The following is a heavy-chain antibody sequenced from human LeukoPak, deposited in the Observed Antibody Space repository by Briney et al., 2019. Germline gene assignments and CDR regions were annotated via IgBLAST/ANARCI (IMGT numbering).Heavy chain of an antibody. CDR2: IYTNENT. CDR1: GDSMSLYY. D-gene: IGHD6-13*01. Sequence: SETLSLTCTVSGDSMSLYYWSWIRQPAGKGLEWIGRIYTNENTNYNPSLKSRVTMSIDTSKNQFSLNLRSVTAADTAVYYCARDRGSNWPYYFDYWGQGTLVTVSS. J-gene: IGHJ4*02. CDR3: ARDRGSNWPYYFDY. V-gene: IGHV4-4*07.